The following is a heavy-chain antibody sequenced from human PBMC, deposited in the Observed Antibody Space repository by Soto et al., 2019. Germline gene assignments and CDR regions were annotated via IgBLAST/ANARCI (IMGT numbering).Heavy chain of an antibody. J-gene: IGHJ6*03. Sequence: SETLSLTCTVSGGSISSYYWSWIRQPPGKGLEWIGYIYYSGSTNYNPSLKSRVTISVDTSKNQFSLKLSSVTAADTAVYYCARGYYYYYYMDVWGKGTTVTVSS. CDR2: IYYSGST. CDR1: GGSISSYY. V-gene: IGHV4-59*01. CDR3: ARGYYYYYYMDV.